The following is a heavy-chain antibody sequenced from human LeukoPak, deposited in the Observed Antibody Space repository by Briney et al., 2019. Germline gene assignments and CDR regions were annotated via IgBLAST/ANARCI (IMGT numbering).Heavy chain of an antibody. CDR1: GGSISSYY. V-gene: IGHV4-59*01. Sequence: SETLSLTCTASGGSISSYYWSWIRQPPGKGLEWIGYIYYSGSTNYNPSLKSRVTISVDTSKNQFSLKLSSVTAADTAVYYCARGDRSGDIDYWGQRTLVTVSS. CDR3: ARGDRSGDIDY. CDR2: IYYSGST. J-gene: IGHJ4*02. D-gene: IGHD3-10*01.